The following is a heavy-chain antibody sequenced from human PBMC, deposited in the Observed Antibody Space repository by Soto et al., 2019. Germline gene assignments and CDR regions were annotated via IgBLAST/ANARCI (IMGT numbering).Heavy chain of an antibody. V-gene: IGHV4-59*02. D-gene: IGHD1-26*01. J-gene: IGHJ4*02. CDR3: ARGRCGSPGYDY. CDR2: IYNSGTT. CDR1: GGSVSSQY. Sequence: QVQLQESGPGLVKPSETLSLTCTVSGGSVSSQYWSWIRQPLGKGLEWIGFIYNSGTTYYNPSLKTRATISVDTSENQSYLNLNSLTAADTAVYYCARGRCGSPGYDYWGQGTLVTVSS.